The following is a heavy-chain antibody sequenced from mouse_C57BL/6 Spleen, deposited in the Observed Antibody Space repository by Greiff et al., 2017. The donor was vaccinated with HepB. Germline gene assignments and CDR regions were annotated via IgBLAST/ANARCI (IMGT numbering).Heavy chain of an antibody. J-gene: IGHJ2*01. V-gene: IGHV5-9*01. Sequence: EVKLMESGGGLVKPGGSLKLSCAASGFTFSSYTMSWVRQTPEKRLEWVATISGGGGNTYYPDSVKGRFTISRDNAKNTLYLQMSSLRSEDTALYYCARLSYDGYYGYLDYWGQGTTLTVSS. CDR2: ISGGGGNT. CDR3: ARLSYDGYYGYLDY. CDR1: GFTFSSYT. D-gene: IGHD2-3*01.